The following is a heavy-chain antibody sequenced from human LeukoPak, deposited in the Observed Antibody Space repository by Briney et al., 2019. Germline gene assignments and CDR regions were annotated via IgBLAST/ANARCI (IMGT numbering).Heavy chain of an antibody. CDR2: TYYTGST. CDR1: GFTLRSYT. V-gene: IGHV4-31*02. CDR3: ARVGVVIIRTRAFDI. J-gene: IGHJ3*02. D-gene: IGHD2-2*01. Sequence: LRLSCAASGFTLRSYTMNWIRQHPGKGLEWIGYTYYTGSTYYNPSFQSRATISVDTSKNQFSLNLSSVTAADTAVYYCARVGVVIIRTRAFDIWGLGTMVTVSS.